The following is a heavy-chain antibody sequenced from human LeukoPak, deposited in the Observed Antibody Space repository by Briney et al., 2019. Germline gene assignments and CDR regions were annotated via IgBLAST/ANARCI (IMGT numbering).Heavy chain of an antibody. J-gene: IGHJ4*02. CDR3: ARARSAAGNFDY. CDR1: GGSISSGGYY. V-gene: IGHV4-31*03. D-gene: IGHD6-13*01. Sequence: SETLSLTCTVPGGSISSGGYYWSWIRQHPGRGLEWIGYIYYSGSTYYNPSLKSRVTISADTSKNQFSLTLSSVTAADTAVYYCARARSAAGNFDYWGQGTLATVSS. CDR2: IYYSGST.